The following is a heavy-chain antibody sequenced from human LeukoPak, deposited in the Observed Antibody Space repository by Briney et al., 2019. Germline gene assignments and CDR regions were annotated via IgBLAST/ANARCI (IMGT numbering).Heavy chain of an antibody. CDR2: ISGSGGST. CDR1: XXTFSXYA. CDR3: ANQANDYGALDY. J-gene: IGHJ4*02. D-gene: IGHD4-17*01. Sequence: XXXSCXASXXTFSXYAMSWVRQAPGKGLEWVSAISGSGGSTYYADSVKGRFTISRDNSKNTLYLQMNSLRAEDTAVYYCANQANDYGALDYWGQGTLVTVSS. V-gene: IGHV3-23*01.